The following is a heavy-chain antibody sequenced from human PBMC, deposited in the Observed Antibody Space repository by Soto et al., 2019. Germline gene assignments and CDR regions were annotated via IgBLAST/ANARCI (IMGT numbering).Heavy chain of an antibody. V-gene: IGHV4-30-4*01. CDR3: ARDSSIEYSYGQGKYYFDY. CDR2: IYYSGST. Sequence: PSETLSLTCTVSGGSISSGDYYWSWIRQPPGKGLEWIGYIYYSGSTYYNPSLKSRVTISVDTSKNQFSLKLSSVTAADTAVYYCARDSSIEYSYGQGKYYFDYWGQGTLVTVSS. CDR1: GGSISSGDYY. D-gene: IGHD5-18*01. J-gene: IGHJ4*02.